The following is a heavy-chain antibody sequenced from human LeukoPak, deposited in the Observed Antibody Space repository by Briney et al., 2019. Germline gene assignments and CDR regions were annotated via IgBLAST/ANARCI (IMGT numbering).Heavy chain of an antibody. CDR1: GFTFSCYE. D-gene: IGHD3-10*02. CDR2: ISSSGSTI. Sequence: GGSLRLSCAASGFTFSCYEMNWVRQAPGKGLEWVSYISSSGSTIYYADSVKGRFTISRDNAKNSLYLQMNSLRAEDTAVYYCAELGITMIGGVWGKGTTVTVSS. V-gene: IGHV3-48*03. CDR3: AELGITMIGGV. J-gene: IGHJ6*04.